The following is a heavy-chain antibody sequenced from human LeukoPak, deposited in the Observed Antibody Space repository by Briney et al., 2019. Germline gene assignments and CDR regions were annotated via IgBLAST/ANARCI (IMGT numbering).Heavy chain of an antibody. V-gene: IGHV4-34*01. Sequence: SETLSLTCAVYGGSFSGYYWSWIRHPPGKGLEWIGEINHSGSTNYNPSLKSRVNLSVDTSKNQFSLKLSSVTAADTAVYYCASLAYCGGDCTWDWFDPWGQGTLVTVSS. D-gene: IGHD2-21*02. CDR2: INHSGST. CDR1: GGSFSGYY. CDR3: ASLAYCGGDCTWDWFDP. J-gene: IGHJ5*02.